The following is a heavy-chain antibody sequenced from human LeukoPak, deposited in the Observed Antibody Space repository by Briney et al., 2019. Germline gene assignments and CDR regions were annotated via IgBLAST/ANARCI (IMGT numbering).Heavy chain of an antibody. CDR1: GFTFSSYG. Sequence: GRSLRLSCAASGFTFSSYGMHWVRQAPGKGLEWVAVIWYDGSNKYYADSVKGRFTISRDNSKNTLYLQMNSLRAEDTAVYYCARVQTHYYDSSGPLDYWGQGTLVTVSS. J-gene: IGHJ4*02. D-gene: IGHD3-22*01. CDR2: IWYDGSNK. CDR3: ARVQTHYYDSSGPLDY. V-gene: IGHV3-33*08.